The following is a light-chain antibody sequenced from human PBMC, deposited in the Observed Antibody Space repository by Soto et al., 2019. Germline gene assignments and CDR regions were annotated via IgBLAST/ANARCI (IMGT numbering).Light chain of an antibody. J-gene: IGKJ4*01. CDR2: ESS. V-gene: IGKV1-5*03. CDR1: QSFGSW. CDR3: QQSYSTPLT. Sequence: DIQMTQSPSTLSASVGDRVTITCRASQSFGSWLAWYQQKPGKAPKLLIYESSSLERGVPSRFSGSGSGTDFTLTISSLQPEDFATYYCQQSYSTPLTFGGGTKVDIK.